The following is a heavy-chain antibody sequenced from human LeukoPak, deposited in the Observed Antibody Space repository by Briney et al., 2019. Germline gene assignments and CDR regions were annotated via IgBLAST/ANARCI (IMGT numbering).Heavy chain of an antibody. D-gene: IGHD3-22*01. CDR3: ARSPRIYDSSGYYLVEYFDL. Sequence: GGSLRLSCAASGFTVSTNYMSWVRQAPGKGLEWVSIIYSGGSTSYADSVKGRFTISRDISKNTLFLQMSSLRAEDTAVYYRARSPRIYDSSGYYLVEYFDLWGRGTLVTVSS. J-gene: IGHJ2*01. V-gene: IGHV3-53*01. CDR1: GFTVSTNY. CDR2: IYSGGST.